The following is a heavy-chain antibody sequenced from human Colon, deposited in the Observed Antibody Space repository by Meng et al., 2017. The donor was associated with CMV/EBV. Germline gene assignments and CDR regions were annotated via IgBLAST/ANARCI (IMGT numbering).Heavy chain of an antibody. CDR3: ARDWFVGATYNWFDP. V-gene: IGHV4-39*07. CDR1: DVSIKTTSYY. J-gene: IGHJ5*02. Sequence: LQRQESGPGLVKPSETLSLTCTVSDVSIKTTSYYWGWIRQPPGKGLEWIGSVYYNDSTYYNPSLKSRVTISIDTSNNQFSLKLTSVTAADTAVYFCARDWFVGATYNWFDPWGQGTLVTVSS. CDR2: VYYNDST. D-gene: IGHD1-26*01.